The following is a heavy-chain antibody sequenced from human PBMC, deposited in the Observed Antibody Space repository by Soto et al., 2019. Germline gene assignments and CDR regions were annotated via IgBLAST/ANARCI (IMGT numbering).Heavy chain of an antibody. V-gene: IGHV1-3*01. CDR2: INAGNGNT. CDR1: GYTLTSYA. D-gene: IGHD2-8*02. Sequence: ASVKVSCKASGYTLTSYAMHWVRQAPGQRLEWMGWINAGNGNTKYSQKFQGRVTITRDTSASTAYMELSSLRSEDTAVYYCARDLFMGRPSWSILTAPLDPWGQGTLVTVSS. J-gene: IGHJ5*02. CDR3: ARDLFMGRPSWSILTAPLDP.